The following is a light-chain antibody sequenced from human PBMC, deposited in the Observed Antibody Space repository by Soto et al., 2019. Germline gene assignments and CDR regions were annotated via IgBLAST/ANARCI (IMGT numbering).Light chain of an antibody. Sequence: DIPMTQSPSALSASVGDRVTITCRASQNISSWLAWYQQKPGKAPKSLIYDASSLESGVPSRLSGSGSGTEVTLTSSNLQPDDSATYYCQHYKACYPWTFGKGTNVEI. V-gene: IGKV1-5*01. J-gene: IGKJ1*01. CDR3: QHYKACYPWT. CDR1: QNISSW. CDR2: DAS.